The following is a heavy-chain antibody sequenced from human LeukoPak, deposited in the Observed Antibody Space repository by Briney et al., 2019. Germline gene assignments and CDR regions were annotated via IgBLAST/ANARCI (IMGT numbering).Heavy chain of an antibody. CDR2: INPNSGGT. CDR1: GYTFTDYY. J-gene: IGHJ4*02. V-gene: IGHV1-2*02. Sequence: ASVKVSCKASGYTFTDYYLHWVRQAPGQGLEWMGWINPNSGGTNYAQKFQGRVTMTRDTSISTAYMELSRLRSDDTAVYYCARGVNYYDSSGYYTFDFWGQGTLVTVSS. CDR3: ARGVNYYDSSGYYTFDF. D-gene: IGHD3-22*01.